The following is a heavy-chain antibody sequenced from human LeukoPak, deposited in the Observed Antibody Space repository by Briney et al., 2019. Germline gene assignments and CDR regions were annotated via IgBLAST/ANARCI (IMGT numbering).Heavy chain of an antibody. D-gene: IGHD6-19*01. J-gene: IGHJ4*02. Sequence: GGSLRLSCAAPGFIFDNYATHWVRQAPGKGLEWVSLISGDGGSTFYADSVRGRFTISRDNTRKSLSLQMSSLRSEDTALYYCARESETSGWYDYWGQGTLVTVSS. CDR1: GFIFDNYA. V-gene: IGHV3-43*02. CDR2: ISGDGGST. CDR3: ARESETSGWYDY.